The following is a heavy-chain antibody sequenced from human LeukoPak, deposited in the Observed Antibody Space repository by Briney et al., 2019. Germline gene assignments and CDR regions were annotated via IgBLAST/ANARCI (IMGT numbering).Heavy chain of an antibody. D-gene: IGHD6-19*01. CDR1: GGSISSGSYY. CDR3: ARVDSSGWLPNWFDP. CDR2: IYYSGST. J-gene: IGHJ5*02. Sequence: PSETLSLTCTVSGGSISSGSYYWGWIRQPPGKGLEWIGYIYYSGSTYYNPSLKSRVTISVDTSKNQFSLKLSSVTAADTAVYYCARVDSSGWLPNWFDPWGQGTLVTVSS. V-gene: IGHV4-39*07.